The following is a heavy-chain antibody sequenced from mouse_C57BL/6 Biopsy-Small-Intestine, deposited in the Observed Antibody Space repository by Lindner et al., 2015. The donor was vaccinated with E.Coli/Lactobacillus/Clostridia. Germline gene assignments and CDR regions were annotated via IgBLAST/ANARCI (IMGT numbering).Heavy chain of an antibody. Sequence: VQLQESGAELVKPGTSVKLSCKASGYTFTEYTIHWVKQWPGKGLEWIGRIYFGDGDTNYNGKFKGKATLTADKSSSTAYMQLSSLTSEDSAVYFCAVISTVVSYWYFDVWGTGTTVTVSS. D-gene: IGHD1-1*01. V-gene: IGHV1-82*01. J-gene: IGHJ1*03. CDR3: AVISTVVSYWYFDV. CDR1: GYTFTEYT. CDR2: IYFGDGDT.